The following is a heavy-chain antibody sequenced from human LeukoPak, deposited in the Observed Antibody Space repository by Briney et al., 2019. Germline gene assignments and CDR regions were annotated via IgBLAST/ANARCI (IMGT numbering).Heavy chain of an antibody. Sequence: GGSLRLSCAASGFTFSSYGMSWVRQAPGKGLEWVAVISYGGSNKYYADSVKGRFTISRDNSKNTLYLQMNSLRAEDTAVYYCAKDQYYYGSGSSFDYWGQGTLVTVSS. V-gene: IGHV3-30*18. CDR3: AKDQYYYGSGSSFDY. CDR2: ISYGGSNK. CDR1: GFTFSSYG. D-gene: IGHD3-10*01. J-gene: IGHJ4*02.